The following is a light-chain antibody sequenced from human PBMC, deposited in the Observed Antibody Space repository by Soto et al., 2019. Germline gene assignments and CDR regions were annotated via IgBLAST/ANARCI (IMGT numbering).Light chain of an antibody. J-gene: IGLJ3*02. CDR3: SSFASSNTWV. Sequence: QSALTQPPSASGSPGQSVTISCTGTSSDVGAYNYVSWYQQHAGKAPKLVIYEVTKPPSGVPDRFSGSKSANTPSLTVSGLQAEDEADYYCSSFASSNTWVFGGGTKLTVL. CDR2: EVT. CDR1: SSDVGAYNY. V-gene: IGLV2-8*01.